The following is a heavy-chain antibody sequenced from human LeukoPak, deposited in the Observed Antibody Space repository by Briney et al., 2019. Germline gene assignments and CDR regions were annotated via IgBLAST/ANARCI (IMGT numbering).Heavy chain of an antibody. V-gene: IGHV4-31*03. CDR1: GGSISRGGYY. J-gene: IGHJ3*02. CDR2: IYYSGST. CDR3: ARDANSGSYYLHGAFDI. Sequence: NPSETLSLTCTVSGGSISRGGYYWSWIRQHPGKGLEWIGYIYYSGSTYYNPSLKSRVTISVDTSKNQFSLKLSSVTAADTAVYYCARDANSGSYYLHGAFDIWGQGTMVTVSS. D-gene: IGHD1-26*01.